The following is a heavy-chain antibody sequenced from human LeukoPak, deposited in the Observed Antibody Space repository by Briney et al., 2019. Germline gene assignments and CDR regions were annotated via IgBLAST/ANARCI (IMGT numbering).Heavy chain of an antibody. CDR3: ARLGPAKAVAGTRNWFDP. CDR2: IKQDGSEK. CDR1: GFTFSSYW. J-gene: IGHJ5*02. Sequence: GGSLRLSCAASGFTFSSYWMSWVRQAPGKGLEWVANIKQDGSEKYYVDSVKGRFTISRDNAKNSLYLQMNSLRAEDTAVYYCARLGPAKAVAGTRNWFDPWGQGTLVTVSS. D-gene: IGHD6-19*01. V-gene: IGHV3-7*01.